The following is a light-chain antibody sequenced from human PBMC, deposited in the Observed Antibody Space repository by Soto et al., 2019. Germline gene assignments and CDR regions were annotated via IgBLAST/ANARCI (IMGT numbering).Light chain of an antibody. Sequence: QSVLTQPASVSGSPGQSITISCTGNNSDVGNYNLVSWYQQHPGKAPKLIIYEVNKRPSGVSSRFSGSKSGNTASLTIFGLQAEDEADYYCYSYAGGDTYYVFGTGTKLTVL. CDR3: YSYAGGDTYYV. V-gene: IGLV2-23*02. J-gene: IGLJ1*01. CDR1: NSDVGNYNL. CDR2: EVN.